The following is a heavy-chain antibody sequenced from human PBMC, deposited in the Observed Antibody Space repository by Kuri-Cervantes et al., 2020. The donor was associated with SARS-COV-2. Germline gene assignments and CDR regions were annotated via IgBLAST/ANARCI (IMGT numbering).Heavy chain of an antibody. V-gene: IGHV1-8*02. CDR1: GYTFTGYY. Sequence: ASVKVSCKASGYTFTGYYMHWVRQAPGQGLEWMGWMNPNSGNTGYAQKFQGRVTMTRNTSTSTAYMELRSLRSDDTAVYYCARDVGATLYYYYGMDVWGQGTTVTVSS. J-gene: IGHJ6*02. CDR2: MNPNSGNT. CDR3: ARDVGATLYYYYGMDV. D-gene: IGHD1-26*01.